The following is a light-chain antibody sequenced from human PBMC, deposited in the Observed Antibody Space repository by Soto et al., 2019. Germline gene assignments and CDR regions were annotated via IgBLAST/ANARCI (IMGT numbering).Light chain of an antibody. CDR3: QKYTNVPA. J-gene: IGKJ4*01. CDR1: QGINNY. CDR2: AAS. V-gene: IGKV1-27*01. Sequence: DIQMTQSPSSLSASVGDRVTITCRARQGINNYLAWYQQIPGQVPKILISAASTLQSGIPSRFSGSGSGTDFTLTISSLQPEEVVTYYCQKYTNVPAFGGGTKVEIK.